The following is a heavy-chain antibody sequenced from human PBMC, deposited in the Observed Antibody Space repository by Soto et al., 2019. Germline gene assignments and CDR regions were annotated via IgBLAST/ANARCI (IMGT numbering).Heavy chain of an antibody. J-gene: IGHJ3*02. Sequence: PGESLKISCKGSGYSFNTYWIAWVRQMPGKGLELMGIIYPGDSETRYSPSFHGQVTISADKSITTAYLQWNSLKASDTAMYYCARPMAAGTLDAFDIWGQGTMVTVSS. CDR1: GYSFNTYW. CDR2: IYPGDSET. V-gene: IGHV5-51*01. CDR3: ARPMAAGTLDAFDI. D-gene: IGHD6-13*01.